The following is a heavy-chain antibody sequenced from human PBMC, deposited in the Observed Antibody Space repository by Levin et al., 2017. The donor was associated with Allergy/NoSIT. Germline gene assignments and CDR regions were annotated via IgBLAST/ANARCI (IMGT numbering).Heavy chain of an antibody. CDR3: ARGNWNYVEYYFDY. Sequence: ASVKVSCKASGYTFTGYYMHWVRQAPGQGLEWMGWINPNSGGTNYAQKFQGRVTMTRDTSISTAYMELSRLRSDDTAVYYCARGNWNYVEYYFDYWGQGTLVTVSS. CDR2: INPNSGGT. J-gene: IGHJ4*02. D-gene: IGHD1-7*01. V-gene: IGHV1-2*02. CDR1: GYTFTGYY.